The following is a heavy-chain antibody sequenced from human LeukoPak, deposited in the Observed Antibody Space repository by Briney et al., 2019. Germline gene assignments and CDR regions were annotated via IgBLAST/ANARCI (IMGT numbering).Heavy chain of an antibody. CDR2: IYYSGST. Sequence: SETLSLTCTVSGGSISGSSYFWGWIRQPPGKGLEWIGSIYYSGSTYYNPSLKSRVTISVDMSKNQFSLKLNSVTAADTAVYYCGRQASAGAGGDYWDQGTLVTVSS. D-gene: IGHD6-13*01. J-gene: IGHJ4*02. V-gene: IGHV4-39*01. CDR1: GGSISGSSYF. CDR3: GRQASAGAGGDY.